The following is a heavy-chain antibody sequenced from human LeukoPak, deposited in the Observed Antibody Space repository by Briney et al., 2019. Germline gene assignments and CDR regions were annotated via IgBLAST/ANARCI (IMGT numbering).Heavy chain of an antibody. CDR1: GFTFSSYG. J-gene: IGHJ4*02. CDR3: AKDGEQYYGSGSYYLYYFDY. CDR2: IRYDGSNK. Sequence: GGSLRLSCAASGFTFSSYGMHWVRQAPGKGLEWVAFIRYDGSNKYYADSVKGRFTISRDNSKNTLYLQMNSLRAEDTAVYYCAKDGEQYYGSGSYYLYYFDYWGQGTLVTVSS. D-gene: IGHD3-10*01. V-gene: IGHV3-30*02.